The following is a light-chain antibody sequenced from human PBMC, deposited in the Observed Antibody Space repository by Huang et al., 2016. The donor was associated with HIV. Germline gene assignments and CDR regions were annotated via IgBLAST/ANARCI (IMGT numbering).Light chain of an antibody. CDR1: QGVSGY. CDR3: QQRRSWPLT. V-gene: IGKV3-11*01. Sequence: EIVLTQSPATLSLSPGVRATLSCRASQGVSGYLAWYQQTPGQAPRLLIYDVSTRAPGIPGRFSGSGSGTDFTLTISSLEPEDFAVYYCQQRRSWPLTFGGGTKVEIK. CDR2: DVS. J-gene: IGKJ4*01.